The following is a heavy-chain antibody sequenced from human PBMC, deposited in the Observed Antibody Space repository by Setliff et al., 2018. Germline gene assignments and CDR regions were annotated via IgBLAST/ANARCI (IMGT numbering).Heavy chain of an antibody. CDR1: GYTFTNYW. V-gene: IGHV5-51*01. D-gene: IGHD2-2*02. J-gene: IGHJ4*02. Sequence: PGESLKISCKGSGYTFTNYWIGWVRQIPGKGLEWMGIIYPGDSDTRYSPSFRGQVTFSADKSISTAYLHWSSLKATDTAMYYCARHGNVAIPFDRWGQGTLVTVSS. CDR2: IYPGDSDT. CDR3: ARHGNVAIPFDR.